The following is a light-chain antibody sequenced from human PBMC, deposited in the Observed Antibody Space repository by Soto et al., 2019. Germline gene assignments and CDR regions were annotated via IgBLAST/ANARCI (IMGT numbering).Light chain of an antibody. CDR1: SSNIGAGYD. CDR2: DNN. V-gene: IGLV1-51*01. Sequence: QSVLTQPPSVSGAPGQTITISCTGSSSNIGAGYDVHWYQQLPGRAPKLLIYDNNKRPSGIPDRFSGSKSGTSATLGITGLQTGDEADYYCGTWDSSLSAGGVFGTGTKVTVL. CDR3: GTWDSSLSAGGV. J-gene: IGLJ1*01.